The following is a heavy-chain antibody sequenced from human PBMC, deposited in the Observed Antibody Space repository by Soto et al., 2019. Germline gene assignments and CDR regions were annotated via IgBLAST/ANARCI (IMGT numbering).Heavy chain of an antibody. D-gene: IGHD2-8*01. J-gene: IGHJ6*02. V-gene: IGHV4-34*01. Sequence: QVQLQQWGAGLLKPSETLSLTCAVYSGSFSGYYWSWIRQPPGKGLEWIGEINHSGSTNYNPSLKSRVTISVDSSKNQFSLKLSSVTAADTAVYYCARTGVYGNYYGMDVWGQGTTVTVSS. CDR2: INHSGST. CDR1: SGSFSGYY. CDR3: ARTGVYGNYYGMDV.